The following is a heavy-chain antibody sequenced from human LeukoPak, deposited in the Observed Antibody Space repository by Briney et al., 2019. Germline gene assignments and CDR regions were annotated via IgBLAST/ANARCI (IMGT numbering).Heavy chain of an antibody. J-gene: IGHJ4*02. Sequence: PGGSLRLSCVVSEFNFGNYWMSWVRQTPGKGLEWVANIKQDGSDRYYVDSMKGRFIISRDNAKNSLYLQMNSLRDEDTAVYYCARDSAAHGGYWGQGTPVIVSS. CDR2: IKQDGSDR. CDR1: EFNFGNYW. D-gene: IGHD6-25*01. V-gene: IGHV3-7*03. CDR3: ARDSAAHGGY.